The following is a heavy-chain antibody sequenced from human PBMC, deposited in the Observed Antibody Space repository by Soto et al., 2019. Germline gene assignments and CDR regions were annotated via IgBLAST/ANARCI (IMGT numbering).Heavy chain of an antibody. CDR3: ARELITMIVVAYGRAFDI. Sequence: ASLKVSCKASGYTFTSYYMHWVRQAPGQGLEWMGIINPSGGSTSYAQKFQGRVTMTRDTSTSTVYMELSSLRPEDTAVYYCARELITMIVVAYGRAFDIWGQGTMVTVSS. D-gene: IGHD3-22*01. CDR1: GYTFTSYY. J-gene: IGHJ3*02. V-gene: IGHV1-46*01. CDR2: INPSGGST.